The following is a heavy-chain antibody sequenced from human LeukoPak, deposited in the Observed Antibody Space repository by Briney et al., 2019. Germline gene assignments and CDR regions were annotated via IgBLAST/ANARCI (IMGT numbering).Heavy chain of an antibody. V-gene: IGHV1-18*01. CDR3: ARDQSVRLLQTSSTYFKHVFAI. D-gene: IGHD6-13*01. CDR1: GYTFTNYG. J-gene: IGHJ3*02. Sequence: ASVKVSCKTSGYTFTNYGISWVRQAPGLGLEWMGWISAYNGSTDYAQKVQGRVTMTTDTSTSTAYMELRSLRFDDTAVYYCARDQSVRLLQTSSTYFKHVFAIWGQGSMVTVSS. CDR2: ISAYNGST.